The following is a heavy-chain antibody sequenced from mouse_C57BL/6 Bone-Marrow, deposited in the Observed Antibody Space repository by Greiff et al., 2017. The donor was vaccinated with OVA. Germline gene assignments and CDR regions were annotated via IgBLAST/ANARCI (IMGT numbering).Heavy chain of an antibody. J-gene: IGHJ4*01. D-gene: IGHD2-5*01. CDR1: GYTFTDYE. CDR2: IDPETGGT. CDR3: TRGYSTYYAMDY. Sequence: QVQLQQSGAELVRPGASVTLSCKASGYTFTDYEMYWVKQTPVHGLEWIGAIDPETGGTAYNQKFKGKAILTADNSSSTAYMEIRSLTSEDSAVYYCTRGYSTYYAMDYWGQGTSVTVSS. V-gene: IGHV1-15*01.